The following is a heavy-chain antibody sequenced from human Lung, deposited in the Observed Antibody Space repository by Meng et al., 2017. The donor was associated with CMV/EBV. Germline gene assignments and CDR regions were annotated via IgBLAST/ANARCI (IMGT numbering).Heavy chain of an antibody. CDR2: ISYDGSNK. CDR3: ARWGVDTAMADYYYGMDV. D-gene: IGHD5-18*01. J-gene: IGHJ6*02. Sequence: GESLKISCAASGFTFSSYAMHWVRQAPGKGLEWVAVISYDGSNKYYADSVKGRFTISRDNSKNTLYLQMNSLRAEDTAVYHCARWGVDTAMADYYYGMDVWGQGTTVTVSS. V-gene: IGHV3-30*04. CDR1: GFTFSSYA.